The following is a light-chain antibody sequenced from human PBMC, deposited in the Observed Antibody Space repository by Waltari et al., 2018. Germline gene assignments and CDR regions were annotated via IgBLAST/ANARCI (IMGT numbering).Light chain of an antibody. CDR1: SGYSRNM. CDR3: QTGGHGSWV. J-gene: IGLJ3*02. Sequence: QLVLTQSPSASASLGASVKITCTLRSGYSRNMVAWHPQQPEKGPRYLMKINGDGSHNKGDEIPDRFSGSSSGAERYLTISSVQPEDEADYYCQTGGHGSWVFGGGTTLTVL. CDR2: INGDGSH. V-gene: IGLV4-69*01.